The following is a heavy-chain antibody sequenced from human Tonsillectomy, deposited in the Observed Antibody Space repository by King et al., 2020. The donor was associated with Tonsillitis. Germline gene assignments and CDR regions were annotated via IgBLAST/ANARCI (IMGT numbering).Heavy chain of an antibody. V-gene: IGHV5-51*01. CDR2: IYPGDSDT. J-gene: IGHJ4*02. CDR3: ARRRRYYYDSSGYSLDDY. CDR1: GYSFTSYW. Sequence: QLVQSGAEVKKPGGSLKISCKGSGYSFTSYWIGWVRQMPGKGLEWMGIIYPGDSDTRYSPSFQGQVTISADKSISTAYLQWSSLKASDTAMYYCARRRRYYYDSSGYSLDDYWGQGTLVTVSS. D-gene: IGHD3-22*01.